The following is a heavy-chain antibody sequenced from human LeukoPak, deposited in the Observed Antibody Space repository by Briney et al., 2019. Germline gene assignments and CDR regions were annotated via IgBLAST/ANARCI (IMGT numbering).Heavy chain of an antibody. J-gene: IGHJ4*02. CDR2: IIPIFGTA. V-gene: IGHV1-69*06. CDR1: GGTFSSYA. Sequence: SVKVSCKASGGTFSSYAISWVRQAPGQGLEWMGGIIPIFGTANYAQKFQGRVTITADKSTSTAYMELSSLRSEDTAVYYCARGDGYNRKYYFDYWGQGTLVTVSS. CDR3: ARGDGYNRKYYFDY. D-gene: IGHD5-24*01.